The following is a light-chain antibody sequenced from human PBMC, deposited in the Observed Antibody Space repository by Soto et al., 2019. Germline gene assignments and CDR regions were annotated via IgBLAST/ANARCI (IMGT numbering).Light chain of an antibody. Sequence: EIVLTQSPGTLSLSPGERVTLSCRASQSVTGSYLAWYQQKPGQAPRLLIYGASSRATDIPDRFSGSGSGTDFTFTISRLEPEGSAVYYCQQYGYLVTFGGGTKVEIK. J-gene: IGKJ4*01. CDR3: QQYGYLVT. CDR2: GAS. CDR1: QSVTGSY. V-gene: IGKV3-20*01.